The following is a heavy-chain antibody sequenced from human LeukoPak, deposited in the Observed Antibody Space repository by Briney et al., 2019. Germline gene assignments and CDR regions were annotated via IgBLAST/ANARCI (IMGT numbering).Heavy chain of an antibody. J-gene: IGHJ4*02. CDR3: AKDRRGGSYPFDC. CDR1: GFTFSNFA. CDR2: ISGTGGTT. Sequence: GGSLRLSCVASGFTFSNFAMGWVRQAPGKGLEWVSTISGTGGTTHDADSVRGRFTISRDNSKDTLYLQMNSLTVEGTAVYYCAKDRRGGSYPFDCWGQGTLVTVSS. V-gene: IGHV3-23*01. D-gene: IGHD1-26*01.